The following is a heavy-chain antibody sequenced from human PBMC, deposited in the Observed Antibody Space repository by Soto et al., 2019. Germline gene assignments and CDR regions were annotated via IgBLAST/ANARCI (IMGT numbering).Heavy chain of an antibody. J-gene: IGHJ5*02. CDR3: AKDFVTSPLP. CDR1: GIPFSSFG. V-gene: IGHV3-30*18. D-gene: IGHD2-21*01. Sequence: QVHLVESGGGVVQPGRSLRLSCAAAGIPFSSFGMHWVRQRPGKGLEWVAGISHTRSNQYYTDSVKGRFTISKDNSKKTLYLQMDSLRPEDTAVYYCAKDFVTSPLPWGQGTLVTVSS. CDR2: ISHTRSNQ.